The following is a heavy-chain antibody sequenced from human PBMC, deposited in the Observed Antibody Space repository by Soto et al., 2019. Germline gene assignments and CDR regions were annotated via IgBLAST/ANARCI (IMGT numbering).Heavy chain of an antibody. Sequence: PSQTLSLTCAISGDSVSGTSAAWNWTRQSPSRGREWLGRTYYRAKWYNDYAVSVKSRITVTPDTSKNKFSLHLNSVTPEDTAGYYCVREFPYYECCDSYFDYWGQGALVTVSS. J-gene: IGHJ4*02. CDR1: GDSVSGTSAA. CDR3: VREFPYYECCDSYFDY. D-gene: IGHD3-16*01. CDR2: TYYRAKWYN. V-gene: IGHV6-1*01.